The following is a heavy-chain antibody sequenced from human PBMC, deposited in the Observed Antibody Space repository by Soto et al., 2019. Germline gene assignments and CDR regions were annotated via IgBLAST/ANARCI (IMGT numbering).Heavy chain of an antibody. CDR2: IWSDGNNK. CDR1: GFTFSSYG. D-gene: IGHD2-2*01. Sequence: QVQLVASGGGVVQPGRSLRLSCAASGFTFSSYGMHWVRQAPGKGLEWVAVIWSDGNNKYYADSVKGRFTISRDNSKNTLYLQMNSLRAEDTALYFCSRGGYCSSTSCRYYYYYGMDVWGQGTTVTVSS. CDR3: SRGGYCSSTSCRYYYYYGMDV. V-gene: IGHV3-33*01. J-gene: IGHJ6*02.